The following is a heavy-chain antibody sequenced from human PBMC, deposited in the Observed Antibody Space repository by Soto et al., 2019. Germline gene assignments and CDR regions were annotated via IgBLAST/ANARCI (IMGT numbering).Heavy chain of an antibody. Sequence: GESMKISYKGSGYSFTSYWISWVRQMPGKGLEWMGRIDPSDSYTNYSPSFQGHVTSSADKSISTAYLQWSSLKASDTAMYYCASLFGFVGHYYVMDVWGQRSTVIGSS. CDR1: GYSFTSYW. CDR3: ASLFGFVGHYYVMDV. V-gene: IGHV5-10-1*01. CDR2: IDPSDSYT. D-gene: IGHD3-3*01. J-gene: IGHJ6*02.